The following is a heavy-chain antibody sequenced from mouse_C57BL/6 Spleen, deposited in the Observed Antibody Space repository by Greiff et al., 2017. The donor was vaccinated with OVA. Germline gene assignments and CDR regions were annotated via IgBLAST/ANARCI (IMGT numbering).Heavy chain of an antibody. D-gene: IGHD3-2*02. CDR3: ARADSGYIDY. CDR1: GYTFTSYW. J-gene: IGHJ2*01. Sequence: VQLQQPGAELVMPGASVKLSCKASGYTFTSYWLHWVKQRPGQGLEWIGEIDPSDSYTNYNQKFKGKSTLTVDKSSSTAYMQLSRLTSEDSAVYYSARADSGYIDYWGQGTTLTVSS. V-gene: IGHV1-69*01. CDR2: IDPSDSYT.